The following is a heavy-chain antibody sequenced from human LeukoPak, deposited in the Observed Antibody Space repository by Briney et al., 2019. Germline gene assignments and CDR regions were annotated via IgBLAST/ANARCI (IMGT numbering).Heavy chain of an antibody. D-gene: IGHD4-17*01. CDR2: IYYSGNT. CDR1: GGSISSGGYY. J-gene: IGHJ4*01. V-gene: IGHV4-31*03. CDR3: ARSTVPYYFDY. Sequence: SQTLSLTCTVSGGSISSGGYYWSWIRQRPGKDLEWIGYIYYSGNTYYNPSLKSRVTISVDTSKNQFSLKLNSVTATDTAVYYCARSTVPYYFDYWGQGTLVTVSS.